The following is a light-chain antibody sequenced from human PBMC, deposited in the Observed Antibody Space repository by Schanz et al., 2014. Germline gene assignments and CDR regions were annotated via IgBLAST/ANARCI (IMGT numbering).Light chain of an antibody. CDR3: QQYGSSLWT. V-gene: IGKV3D-15*01. CDR1: QSISIN. Sequence: MVMTQSPATLSVSPGERATLSCRASQSISINLAWYQQKPGQAPRLLIYGASTRATGIPARFSGSGSGTEFTLTISSLQSEDFAVYYCQQYGSSLWTFGQGTKVEIK. CDR2: GAS. J-gene: IGKJ1*01.